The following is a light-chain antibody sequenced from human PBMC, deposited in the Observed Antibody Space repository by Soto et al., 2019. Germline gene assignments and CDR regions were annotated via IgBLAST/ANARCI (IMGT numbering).Light chain of an antibody. CDR3: LLSYSGARV. CDR2: DTS. J-gene: IGLJ3*02. Sequence: QTVVTQETSLTVSPGGTVTLTCAPTPEAVTSGHFPYWFQQKPGQAPRTLIYDTSNKHSWTPARFSGSLLGGKAALTLSGAQADDEADYYCLLSYSGARVFGGGTKLTVL. V-gene: IGLV7-46*01. CDR1: PEAVTSGHF.